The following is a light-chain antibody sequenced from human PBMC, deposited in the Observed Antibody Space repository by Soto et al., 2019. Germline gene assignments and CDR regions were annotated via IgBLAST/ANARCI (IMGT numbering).Light chain of an antibody. CDR3: QEYGSSL. Sequence: ENVLTQSPGTLSLSPGERATLPCRASQSISSKFLAWYQQKPGQAPRLLIYGASSRATGIPDRFSGSGSGTDFTLTISRLEPEDFAVYYCQEYGSSLFGPGTKVDIK. CDR1: QSISSKF. J-gene: IGKJ3*01. CDR2: GAS. V-gene: IGKV3-20*01.